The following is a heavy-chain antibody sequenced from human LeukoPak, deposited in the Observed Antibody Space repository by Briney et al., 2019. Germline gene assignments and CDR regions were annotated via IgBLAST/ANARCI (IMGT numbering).Heavy chain of an antibody. CDR2: IYYSGTT. CDR3: ARLEAYYDFWSGYFDY. D-gene: IGHD3-3*01. CDR1: GDSISSWY. V-gene: IGHV4-59*08. J-gene: IGHJ4*02. Sequence: SETLSLTCTVSGDSISSWYWSWIRQPPGKGLEWIGYIYYSGTTNYNPSLKSRVTISVDTSKNQFSLKLSSVTAADTAVYYCARLEAYYDFWSGYFDYWGQGTLVTVSS.